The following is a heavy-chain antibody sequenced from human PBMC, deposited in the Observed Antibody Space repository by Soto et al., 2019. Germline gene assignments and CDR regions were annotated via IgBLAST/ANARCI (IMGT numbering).Heavy chain of an antibody. CDR2: TSYDGSNK. CDR3: AKLLGSVASQVDV. CDR1: GFSFSNYG. V-gene: IGHV3-30*18. D-gene: IGHD2-8*02. J-gene: IGHJ6*02. Sequence: QVQLVESGGGVVQPGRSLRLSCVASGFSFSNYGMHWVRQAPGKGLEWVAVTSYDGSNKYYADSVKGRFTISRDNAKNTLYLQLNSLRPEDTAVYYFAKLLGSVASQVDVWGQGTTVTVSS.